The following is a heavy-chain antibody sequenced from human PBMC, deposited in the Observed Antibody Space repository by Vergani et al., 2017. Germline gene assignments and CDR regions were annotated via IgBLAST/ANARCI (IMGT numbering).Heavy chain of an antibody. D-gene: IGHD4-11*01. CDR1: GFTFSSYG. Sequence: QVQLVESGGGVVQPGRSLRLSCAASGFTFSSYGMHWVRQAPGKGLEWVAVISYDGSNKYYPDSVKGRFTISRDNSKNTLYLQMNSLRAEDTAVYYCAKDYSNYGVEGYYYMDVWGKGTTVTVSS. V-gene: IGHV3-30*18. J-gene: IGHJ6*03. CDR3: AKDYSNYGVEGYYYMDV. CDR2: ISYDGSNK.